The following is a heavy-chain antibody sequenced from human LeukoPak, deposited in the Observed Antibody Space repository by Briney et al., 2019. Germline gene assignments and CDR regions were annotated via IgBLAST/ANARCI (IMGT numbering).Heavy chain of an antibody. Sequence: SETLSLTCTVSGGSISSGGYYWSWIRQPPGKGLEWIGYIYHSGSTYYNPSLKSRVTISVDRSKNQFSLKLSSVTAADTAVYYCARVPEPIGYFDYWGQGTLVTVSS. J-gene: IGHJ4*02. CDR1: GGSISSGGYY. CDR2: IYHSGST. CDR3: ARVPEPIGYFDY. V-gene: IGHV4-30-2*01. D-gene: IGHD1-14*01.